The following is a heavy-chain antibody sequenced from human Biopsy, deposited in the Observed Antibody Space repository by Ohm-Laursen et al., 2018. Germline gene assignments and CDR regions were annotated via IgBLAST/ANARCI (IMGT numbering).Heavy chain of an antibody. CDR3: ATKLTGYFHH. J-gene: IGHJ1*01. Sequence: GASVKVSCKAPEGTFSNYGVNWVRQAPGQGLEWLGGNIPILGTGNYAHQFQDRVTVVADTSTSTGTMELRSLRSDDMAVYYCATKLTGYFHHWGQGTLVIVSS. CDR2: NIPILGTG. CDR1: EGTFSNYG. V-gene: IGHV1-69*06. D-gene: IGHD3-9*01.